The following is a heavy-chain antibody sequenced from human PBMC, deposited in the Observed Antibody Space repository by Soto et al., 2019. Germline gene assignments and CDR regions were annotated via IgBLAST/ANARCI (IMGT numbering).Heavy chain of an antibody. CDR2: IIPIFGTA. CDR1: GGTFSSYA. Sequence: SVKVSCKASGGTFSSYAISWVRQAPGQGLEWMGGIIPIFGTANYAQKFQGRVTITAAESTSTAYTELSSLRSDDTAVYYCASGRAPSPLAVAAPTTHYGMDVWDQGTTVTFSS. J-gene: IGHJ6*02. V-gene: IGHV1-69*13. CDR3: ASGRAPSPLAVAAPTTHYGMDV. D-gene: IGHD6-6*01.